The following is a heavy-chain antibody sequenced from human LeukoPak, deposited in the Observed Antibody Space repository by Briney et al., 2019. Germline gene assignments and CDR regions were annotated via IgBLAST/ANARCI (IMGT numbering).Heavy chain of an antibody. Sequence: SETLSLTCTVSGGSISSGSHYWGWIRQPPGKGLEWIGSIYNSGSSFYNPSLSGRVTISVDTSKNQFSLKLNSVTAADTAVYYCASRSGGDYWGQGTLVTVSS. CDR2: IYNSGSS. D-gene: IGHD6-19*01. CDR3: ASRSGGDY. CDR1: GGSISSGSHY. J-gene: IGHJ4*02. V-gene: IGHV4-39*01.